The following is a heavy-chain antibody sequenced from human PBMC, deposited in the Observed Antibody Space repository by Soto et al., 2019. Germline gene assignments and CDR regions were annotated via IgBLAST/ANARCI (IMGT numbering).Heavy chain of an antibody. J-gene: IGHJ3*01. Sequence: QVQLVESGGGVVQPGRSLRLSCAASGFIFSGYAMDWVRQAPGKGLEWVAVISYDGNSKYYADSVKGRFTISRDNSKXTLYLQMNILSTEDTAIYYCARDRLVAENNDAFDVWGQGTMVTVSS. CDR1: GFIFSGYA. CDR2: ISYDGNSK. CDR3: ARDRLVAENNDAFDV. D-gene: IGHD5-12*01. V-gene: IGHV3-30-3*01.